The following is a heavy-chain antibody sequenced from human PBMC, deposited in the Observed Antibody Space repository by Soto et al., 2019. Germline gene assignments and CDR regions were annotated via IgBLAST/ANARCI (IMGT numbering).Heavy chain of an antibody. CDR2: IWYDGSNK. CDR1: GVTFSSYG. D-gene: IGHD2-15*01. V-gene: IGHV3-33*01. J-gene: IGHJ4*02. CDR3: ARDGYCSGGSCYSVPVFDY. Sequence: PGGSLKLSCAASGVTFSSYGMHGVRQAPGKGLEWVAVIWYDGSNKYYADSVKGRFTISRDNSKNTLYLQMNSLRAEDTAVYYCARDGYCSGGSCYSVPVFDYWGQGTLVTVSS.